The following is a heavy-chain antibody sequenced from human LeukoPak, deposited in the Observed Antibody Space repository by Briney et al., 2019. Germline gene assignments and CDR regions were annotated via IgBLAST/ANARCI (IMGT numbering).Heavy chain of an antibody. D-gene: IGHD2-2*01. Sequence: GASVKVSCKASGYTFTGYYMHWVRQAPGQGLEWMGWINAYNGNTNYAQKLQGRVTMTTDTSTSTAYMELRSLRSDDTAVYYCARGVSEVVPAAVNWGQGTLVTVSS. CDR2: INAYNGNT. CDR3: ARGVSEVVPAAVN. CDR1: GYTFTGYY. V-gene: IGHV1-18*04. J-gene: IGHJ4*02.